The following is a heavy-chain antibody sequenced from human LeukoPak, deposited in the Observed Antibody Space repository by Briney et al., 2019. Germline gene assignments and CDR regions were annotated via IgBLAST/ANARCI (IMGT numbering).Heavy chain of an antibody. CDR1: GFTFSSHA. Sequence: GGSLRFSCAASGFTFSSHAMHWVRQAPGKGLEWVAVISYDGSNKYYADSVKGRFTISRDNSKNTLYLQMNSLRAEDTAVYYCARGMDVLRFLEWLGDIDYWGQGTLVTVSS. V-gene: IGHV3-30-3*01. J-gene: IGHJ4*02. CDR2: ISYDGSNK. CDR3: ARGMDVLRFLEWLGDIDY. D-gene: IGHD3-3*01.